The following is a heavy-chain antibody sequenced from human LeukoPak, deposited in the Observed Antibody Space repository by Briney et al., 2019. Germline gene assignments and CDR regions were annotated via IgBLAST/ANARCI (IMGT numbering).Heavy chain of an antibody. CDR2: IYYSGST. D-gene: IGHD6-19*01. V-gene: IGHV4-59*01. Sequence: PSETLSLTCTVSGGSLSSYYWSWIRQPPGKGLEWIGYIYYSGSTNYNPSLKSRVTISVDTSKNQFSLKLSSVTAADTAVYYCARYSGWYWAFDIWGQGTMVTVSS. CDR1: GGSLSSYY. J-gene: IGHJ3*02. CDR3: ARYSGWYWAFDI.